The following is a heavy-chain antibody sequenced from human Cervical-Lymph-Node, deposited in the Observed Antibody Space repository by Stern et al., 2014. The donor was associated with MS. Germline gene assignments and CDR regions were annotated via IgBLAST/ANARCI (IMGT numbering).Heavy chain of an antibody. CDR2: VYHRGRT. CDR3: ARHGVVVVTAFHD. J-gene: IGHJ4*02. CDR1: GVSIISSSYY. D-gene: IGHD2-21*02. Sequence: QVQLQESGPGLVKPSETLSLTCTVSGVSIISSSYYWGWIRQPPGKGLEWIGSVYHRGRTYYNPSLKSRVTLSVDTSNNPVSLKLNSVTAADTAVYYCARHGVVVVTAFHDWGQGTLVTVSS. V-gene: IGHV4-39*01.